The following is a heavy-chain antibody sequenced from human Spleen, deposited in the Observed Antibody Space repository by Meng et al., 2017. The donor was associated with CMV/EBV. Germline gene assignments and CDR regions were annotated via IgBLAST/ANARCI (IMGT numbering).Heavy chain of an antibody. D-gene: IGHD6-6*01. CDR3: ASPYSSSSYYFDY. CDR1: GFTFSNYW. Sequence: GGSLRLSCAASGFTFSNYWMHWVRQAPGKGLVWVSLINSDGSSTIYADSVKGRFTISRDNAKHPLYLQMNSLRAEDTALYYCASPYSSSSYYFDYWGQGTLVTVSS. CDR2: INSDGSST. J-gene: IGHJ4*02. V-gene: IGHV3-74*01.